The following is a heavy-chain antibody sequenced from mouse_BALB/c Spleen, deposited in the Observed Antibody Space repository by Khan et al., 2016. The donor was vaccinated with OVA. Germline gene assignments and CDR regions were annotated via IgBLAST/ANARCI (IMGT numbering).Heavy chain of an antibody. J-gene: IGHJ3*01. V-gene: IGHV1S81*02. CDR2: INPSDGRT. Sequence: QVQLQQPGAELVKPGASVKLSCKASGYTFTSYWMHWVKQRPGQGLDWTGYINPSDGRTYYNEKFKSKATLTVDKSSSTASMQLSSLTSVDSAIYYCARGGYGSLVYWGQGTLVTVSA. CDR1: GYTFTSYW. CDR3: ARGGYGSLVY. D-gene: IGHD2-10*02.